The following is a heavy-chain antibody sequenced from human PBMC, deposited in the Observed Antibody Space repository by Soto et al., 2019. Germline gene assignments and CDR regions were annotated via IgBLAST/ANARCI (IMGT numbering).Heavy chain of an antibody. D-gene: IGHD5-12*01. CDR1: GFTFSRYA. CDR2: ISGSGGST. Sequence: SGGSLRLSCAASGFTFSRYAMRWVRQAPGKGLEWVSAISGSGGSTYYADSVKGRFTISRDNSKNTLYLQMNSLRAEDTAVYYCANGKGEMATIIYFDFWGQGPLVPVSS. J-gene: IGHJ4*02. CDR3: ANGKGEMATIIYFDF. V-gene: IGHV3-23*01.